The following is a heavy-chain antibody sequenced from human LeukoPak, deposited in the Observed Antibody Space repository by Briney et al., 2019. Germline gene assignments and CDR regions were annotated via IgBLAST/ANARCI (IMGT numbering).Heavy chain of an antibody. J-gene: IGHJ4*02. D-gene: IGHD1-26*01. CDR1: GYSFTSYW. Sequence: GEALKISCKGSGYSFTSYWISWARQMPGKGLEWMGRIDPSDSYTNYSPSFQGHVTISADKSISTAYLQWSSLKASDSAMYYCARHVPHGSFFYFDLWGQGTLVTVSS. CDR3: ARHVPHGSFFYFDL. V-gene: IGHV5-10-1*01. CDR2: IDPSDSYT.